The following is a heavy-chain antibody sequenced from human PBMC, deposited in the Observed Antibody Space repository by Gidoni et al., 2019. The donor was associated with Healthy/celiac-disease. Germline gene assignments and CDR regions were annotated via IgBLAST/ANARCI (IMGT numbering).Heavy chain of an antibody. D-gene: IGHD6-19*01. V-gene: IGHV3-23*01. Sequence: EVQLLASGGGLVQPGGSLRLSCAASGFTFSSYAMSWVRQAPGKGLEWVSAISGSGGSTYNADSVKGRFTISRDNSKNTLYLQMNSLRAEDTAVYYCASSPLRGWYFFDYWGQGTLVTVSS. J-gene: IGHJ4*02. CDR1: GFTFSSYA. CDR2: ISGSGGST. CDR3: ASSPLRGWYFFDY.